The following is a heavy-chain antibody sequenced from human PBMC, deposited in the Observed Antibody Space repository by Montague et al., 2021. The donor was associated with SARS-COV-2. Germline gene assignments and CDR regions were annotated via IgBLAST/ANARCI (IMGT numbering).Heavy chain of an antibody. J-gene: IGHJ4*02. V-gene: IGHV4-59*01. CDR2: IYYSGST. D-gene: IGHD6-13*01. CDR3: ARVSLAAAATRSDY. Sequence: IYYSGSTNYNPSLKSRVTISLDTSNNQFSLKLTSVTAADTAVYYCARVSLAAAATRSDYWGQGTLRTVSS.